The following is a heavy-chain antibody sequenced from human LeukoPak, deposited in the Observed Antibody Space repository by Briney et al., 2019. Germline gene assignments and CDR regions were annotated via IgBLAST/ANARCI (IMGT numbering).Heavy chain of an antibody. Sequence: GGSLRLSCAASGFTFSSYAMSWVRQAPGKGLEWVSAISGSGGSTYYADSVKGRFTISRDNGKNSVYLQMSDLRAEDTAVYYCVRDVGYFNLWGRGTLVTVSS. J-gene: IGHJ2*01. CDR1: GFTFSSYA. CDR3: VRDVGYFNL. V-gene: IGHV3-23*01. CDR2: ISGSGGST.